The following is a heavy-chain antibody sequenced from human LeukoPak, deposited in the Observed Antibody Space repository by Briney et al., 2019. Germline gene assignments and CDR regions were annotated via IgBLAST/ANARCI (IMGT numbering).Heavy chain of an antibody. CDR2: IYHSGST. CDR3: ARRLYDFWSGYLDY. V-gene: IGHV4-34*01. D-gene: IGHD3-3*01. Sequence: SETLSLTCAVYGGSFSGYYWSWIRQPPGKGLEWIGNIYHSGSTNYNPSLKSRVTISLDTSKNQFSLNLSSVTAADTAVYYCARRLYDFWSGYLDYWGQGTLVTVSS. CDR1: GGSFSGYY. J-gene: IGHJ4*02.